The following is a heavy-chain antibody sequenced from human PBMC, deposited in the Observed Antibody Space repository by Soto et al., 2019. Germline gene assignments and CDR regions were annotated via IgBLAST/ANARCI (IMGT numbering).Heavy chain of an antibody. J-gene: IGHJ4*02. D-gene: IGHD3-3*01. CDR2: IYSGGST. Sequence: GGSLRLSCAASGFTVSSNYMSWVRQAPGKGLEWVSVIYSGGSTYYADSVKGRFTISRHNSKNTLYLQMNSLRAEDTAVYYCARAYLEWPQYYFDYWGQGTLVTVSS. CDR1: GFTVSSNY. CDR3: ARAYLEWPQYYFDY. V-gene: IGHV3-53*04.